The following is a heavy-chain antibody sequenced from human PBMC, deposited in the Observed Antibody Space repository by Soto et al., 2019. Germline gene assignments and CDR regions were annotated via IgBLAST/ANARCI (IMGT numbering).Heavy chain of an antibody. D-gene: IGHD5-18*01. CDR3: ARGGYSKGYDY. CDR1: GGSISSSSYY. CDR2: IYYSGST. J-gene: IGHJ4*01. Sequence: ETLRVTCTVSGGSISSSSYYWGWIRQPPGKGLEWIGSIYYSGSTYYNPSLKSRVTISVDTSKNQFSLKLSSVTAADTAVYYCARGGYSKGYDYWGLGT. V-gene: IGHV4-39*01.